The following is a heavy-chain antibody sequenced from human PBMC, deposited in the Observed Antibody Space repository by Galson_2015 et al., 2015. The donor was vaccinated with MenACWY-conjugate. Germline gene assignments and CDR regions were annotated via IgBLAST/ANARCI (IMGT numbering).Heavy chain of an antibody. CDR1: GYIFPSYG. CDR2: ISAYNGNT. D-gene: IGHD1-26*01. V-gene: IGHV1-18*01. Sequence: QSGAEVKKPGESLKISCKASGYIFPSYGISWVRQAPGQGLEWMGWISAYNGNTNYAQKLQGRVTMTTDTSTSTAYMELRSLRSDDTAVYYCAGLFSFCATNSRHDYWGQGTLVTVPS. J-gene: IGHJ4*02. CDR3: AGLFSFCATNSRHDY.